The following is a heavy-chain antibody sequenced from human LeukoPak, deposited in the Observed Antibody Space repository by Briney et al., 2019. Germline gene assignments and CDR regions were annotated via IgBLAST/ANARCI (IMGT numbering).Heavy chain of an antibody. J-gene: IGHJ4*02. CDR1: GFTFDDYA. V-gene: IGHV3-9*03. D-gene: IGHD6-19*01. Sequence: PGRSLRLSCAASGFTFDDYAMHWVRQVPGKGLEWVSGISWNSGSIGYADSVKGRFTISRDNAKNSLYLQMNSLRTEDMAFYYCAKGAGSGGWYASDHRGQGTLVTVSS. CDR3: AKGAGSGGWYASDH. CDR2: ISWNSGSI.